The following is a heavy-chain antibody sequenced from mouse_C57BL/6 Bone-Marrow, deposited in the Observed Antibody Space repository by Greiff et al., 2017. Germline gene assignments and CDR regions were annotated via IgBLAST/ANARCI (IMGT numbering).Heavy chain of an antibody. D-gene: IGHD2-4*01. Sequence: QVHVKQPGAELVMPGASVKLSCKASGYTFTSYWMHWVKQRPGQGLEWIGEIDPSDSYTNYNQKFKGKSTLTVDKSSSTAYMQLSSLTSEDSAVYYCARGAYDYGDVWGTGTTVTVSS. CDR1: GYTFTSYW. V-gene: IGHV1-69*01. CDR2: IDPSDSYT. J-gene: IGHJ1*03. CDR3: ARGAYDYGDV.